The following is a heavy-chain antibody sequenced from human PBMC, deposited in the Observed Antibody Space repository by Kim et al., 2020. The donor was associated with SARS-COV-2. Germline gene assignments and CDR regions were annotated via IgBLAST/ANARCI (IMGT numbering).Heavy chain of an antibody. CDR2: IYYSGST. D-gene: IGHD2-2*01. CDR1: GGSISSYY. V-gene: IGHV4-59*01. Sequence: SETLSLTCTVSGGSISSYYWSWIRQPPGKGLEWIGYIYYSGSTNYNPSLKSRVTISVDTSKNQFSLKLSSVTAADTAVYYCARDEGRYCSSTSCYWGGKYFQHWGQGTLVTVSS. J-gene: IGHJ1*01. CDR3: ARDEGRYCSSTSCYWGGKYFQH.